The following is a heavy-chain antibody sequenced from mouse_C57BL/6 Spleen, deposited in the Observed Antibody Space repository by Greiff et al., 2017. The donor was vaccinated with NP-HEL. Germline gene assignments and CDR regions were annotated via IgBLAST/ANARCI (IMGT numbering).Heavy chain of an antibody. CDR1: GFTFSSYA. Sequence: DVMLVESGGGLVKPGGSLKLSCAASGFTFSSYAMSWVRQTPEKRLEWVATISDGGSYTYSPDNVKGRFTISRDNAKNNLYLQMSHLKSEDTAMYYCAREGYYGTSFDYWGQGTTLTVSS. CDR2: ISDGGSYT. V-gene: IGHV5-4*01. D-gene: IGHD1-1*01. CDR3: AREGYYGTSFDY. J-gene: IGHJ2*01.